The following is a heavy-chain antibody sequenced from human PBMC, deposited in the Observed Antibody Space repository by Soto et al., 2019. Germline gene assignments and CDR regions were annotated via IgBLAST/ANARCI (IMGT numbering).Heavy chain of an antibody. D-gene: IGHD3-10*01. J-gene: IGHJ5*02. CDR1: GGTFSSYA. CDR3: ASYGSGSSNWFDP. Sequence: SVKVSCKASGGTFSSYAISWVRQAPGQGLEWMGGIIPIFGTANYAQKFQGRVTITADESTSTAYMELSSLRSEDTAVYYCASYGSGSSNWFDPWGQGTLVTVSS. CDR2: IIPIFGTA. V-gene: IGHV1-69*13.